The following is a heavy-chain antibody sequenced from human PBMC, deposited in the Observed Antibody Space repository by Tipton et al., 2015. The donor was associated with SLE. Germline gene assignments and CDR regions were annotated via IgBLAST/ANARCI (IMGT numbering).Heavy chain of an antibody. J-gene: IGHJ3*01. V-gene: IGHV4-61*02. CDR2: IHSSGTT. CDR1: GGSISSVDYF. Sequence: LRLSCTVSGGSISSVDYFWSWIRQPAGKGLEWIGLIHSSGTTNSNPSLKNRLSMSLDTSKNQFALNLNSVTVAGADIYYCACYMRGDFDLWGLCTLGTVSS. D-gene: IGHD3-16*01. CDR3: ACYMRGDFDL.